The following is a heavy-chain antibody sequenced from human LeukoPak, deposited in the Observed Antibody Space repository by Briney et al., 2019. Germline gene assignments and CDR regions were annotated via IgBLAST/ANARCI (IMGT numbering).Heavy chain of an antibody. D-gene: IGHD3-10*01. CDR2: IYYSGST. Sequence: PSETLSLTCTVSGGSISSGDYYWSWIRQPPGKGLEWIGYIYYSGSTYYNPSLKSRVTISVDTSKNQFSLKLSSVTAADTAVYYCARAGRGVDYSYYYYYGMDVWGQGTTVTVSS. V-gene: IGHV4-30-4*01. CDR1: GGSISSGDYY. J-gene: IGHJ6*02. CDR3: ARAGRGVDYSYYYYYGMDV.